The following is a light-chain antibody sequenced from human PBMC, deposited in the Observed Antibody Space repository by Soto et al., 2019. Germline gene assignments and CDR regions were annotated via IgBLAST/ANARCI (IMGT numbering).Light chain of an antibody. CDR1: QRVTSNY. CDR2: GTS. V-gene: IGKV3-20*01. J-gene: IGKJ1*01. CDR3: QQFGSSPWT. Sequence: EIVLTQSPGTLSLSPGETATLSCRARQRVTSNYLAWYQQKPGQAPRLLIYGTSSRATGIPDRFSGSGSGTDFTLTISRLEPEDFAVYYCQQFGSSPWTFGQGTQVEIK.